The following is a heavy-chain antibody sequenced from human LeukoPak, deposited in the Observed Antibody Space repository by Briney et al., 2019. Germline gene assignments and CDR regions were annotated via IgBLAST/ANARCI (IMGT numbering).Heavy chain of an antibody. CDR2: ISGSGGST. V-gene: IGHV3-23*01. CDR3: ASAFSIVGATDYYFDY. J-gene: IGHJ4*02. D-gene: IGHD1-26*01. CDR1: GFTFSSYA. Sequence: GGSLRLSCAASGFTFSSYAMSWVRQAPGKGLEWVSAISGSGGSTYYADSVKGRFTISRDNSKNTLYLQMNSLRAEDTAVYYCASAFSIVGATDYYFDYWGQGTLVTVSS.